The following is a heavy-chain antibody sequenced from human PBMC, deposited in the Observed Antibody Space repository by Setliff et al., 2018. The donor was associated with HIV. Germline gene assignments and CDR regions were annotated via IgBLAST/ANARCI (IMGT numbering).Heavy chain of an antibody. CDR2: ISAGKGMT. CDR1: GYTFSTYA. CDR3: ARYAASGTGWFDP. Sequence: GASVKVSCKASGYTFSTYAMHWVRQAPGQRLEWMGWISAGKGMTKYSKKFQGRVTMTTDTSTNTAYLELTSLRSDDTAVYYCARYAASGTGWFDPWGQGTQVTVSS. D-gene: IGHD2-8*02. V-gene: IGHV1-3*01. J-gene: IGHJ5*02.